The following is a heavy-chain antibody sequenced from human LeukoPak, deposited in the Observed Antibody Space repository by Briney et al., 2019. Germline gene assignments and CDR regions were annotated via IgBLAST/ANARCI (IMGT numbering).Heavy chain of an antibody. CDR1: GGSISSYY. J-gene: IGHJ4*02. D-gene: IGHD3-10*01. CDR2: IYYSGST. Sequence: SDTLSLTCTASGGSISSYYWSWIRQPPGKGLEWIGYIYYSGSTNYNPSLKSRVTISVDTSKNQFSLKLSSVTAADTAVYYCAGRYYYGPGSPDYWGQGTLVTVSS. CDR3: AGRYYYGPGSPDY. V-gene: IGHV4-59*08.